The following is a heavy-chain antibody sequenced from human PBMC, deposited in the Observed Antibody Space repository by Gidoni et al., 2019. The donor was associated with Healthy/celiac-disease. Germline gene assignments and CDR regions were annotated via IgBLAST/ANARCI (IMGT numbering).Heavy chain of an antibody. CDR1: GFTFSSYA. J-gene: IGHJ3*02. D-gene: IGHD3-16*01. V-gene: IGHV3-48*03. Sequence: EVQLVESGGGLVQPGGSLRLSCASSGFTFSSYAMNWVRQAPGKGLECVSYISSSGSTIYYADSVKGRFTISRDNAKNSLYLQMNSLRAEDTAVYYCARDLLYGGFHGDIWGQGTMVTVSS. CDR2: ISSSGSTI. CDR3: ARDLLYGGFHGDI.